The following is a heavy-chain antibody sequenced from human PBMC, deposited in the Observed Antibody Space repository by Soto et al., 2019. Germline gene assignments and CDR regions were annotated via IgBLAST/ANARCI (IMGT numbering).Heavy chain of an antibody. J-gene: IGHJ3*02. CDR1: GGSISSYY. CDR3: ARRYGRAFDI. V-gene: IGHV4-59*08. D-gene: IGHD4-17*01. Sequence: QVQLQESGPGLVKPSETLSLTCTVSGGSISSYYWSWIRQPPGKGLEWIGYIFYSGSTNYNPSLKSRVTISVDTSKNQFSLKLSSVPAADTAVYSCARRYGRAFDIWGQGTMVTVSS. CDR2: IFYSGST.